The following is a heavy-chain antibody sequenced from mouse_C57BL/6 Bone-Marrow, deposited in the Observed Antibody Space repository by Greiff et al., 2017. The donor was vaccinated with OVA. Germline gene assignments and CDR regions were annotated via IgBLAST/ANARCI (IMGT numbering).Heavy chain of an antibody. J-gene: IGHJ3*01. Sequence: EVQLVESGGGLVKPGGSLKLSCAASGFTFSDYGMHWVRQAPEKGLEGVAYISSGSSTIYYADTVKGRFTISRDNAKNTLFLQMSSLRSEDTAMYYCARDYGRGYWGQGTLVTVSA. CDR2: ISSGSSTI. CDR1: GFTFSDYG. CDR3: ARDYGRGY. V-gene: IGHV5-17*01. D-gene: IGHD1-1*01.